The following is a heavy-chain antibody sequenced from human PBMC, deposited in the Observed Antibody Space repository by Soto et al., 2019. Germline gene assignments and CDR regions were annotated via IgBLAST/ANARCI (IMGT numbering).Heavy chain of an antibody. D-gene: IGHD6-6*01. CDR2: IYPGDSDT. CDR3: ERRLVAARPQGAFDI. J-gene: IGHJ3*02. CDR1: GYSFTSYW. V-gene: IGHV5-51*01. Sequence: GESLKISCKGSGYSFTSYWIGWVRQMPGKGLEWMGIIYPGDSDTRYSPSFQGQVTISADKSISTAYLQWSSRKASDTAMYYCERRLVAARPQGAFDIWGQGTMVTVSS.